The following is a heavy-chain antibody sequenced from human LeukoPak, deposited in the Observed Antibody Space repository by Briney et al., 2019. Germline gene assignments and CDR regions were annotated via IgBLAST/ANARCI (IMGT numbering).Heavy chain of an antibody. CDR2: ISGNGGST. CDR1: GFTFSSYA. J-gene: IGHJ4*02. D-gene: IGHD3-3*01. V-gene: IGHV3-23*01. CDR3: AKSSVGTMAY. Sequence: PGGSLRLSCAASGFTFSSYAMSWVRQAPGKGLEWVSGISGNGGSTYYADSVKGRFTISRDTSKNTLYLQMNSLRAEDTAVYYCAKSSVGTMAYWGQGALVTVSS.